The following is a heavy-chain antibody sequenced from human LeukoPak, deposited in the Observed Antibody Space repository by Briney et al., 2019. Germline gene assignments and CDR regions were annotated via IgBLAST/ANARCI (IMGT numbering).Heavy chain of an antibody. V-gene: IGHV1-18*01. CDR1: GYTFTSYG. D-gene: IGHD6-13*01. J-gene: IGHJ4*02. CDR2: ISAYNGNT. CDR3: ARPIAAAGTSPMDY. Sequence: ASVKVSCKASGYTFTSYGISWVRQAPGQGLEWMGWISAYNGNTNYAQKLQGRVTMTTDTSTSTAYMELRGLRSDDTAVYYCARPIAAAGTSPMDYWGQGTLVTVSS.